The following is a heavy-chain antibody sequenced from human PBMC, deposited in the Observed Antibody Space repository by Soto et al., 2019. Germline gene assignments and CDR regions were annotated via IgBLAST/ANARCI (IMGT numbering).Heavy chain of an antibody. V-gene: IGHV1-18*01. Sequence: ASVKISCKASCYTFTSYTVSWVRQAPGQGLEWVGWIGPSSGNTDSARNLQGRVTMTTDTSTSTAYMELRSLRSDDTAVYYCAKDTGNFFDYWGQGTLVTVSS. CDR3: AKDTGNFFDY. CDR1: CYTFTSYT. J-gene: IGHJ4*02. CDR2: IGPSSGNT.